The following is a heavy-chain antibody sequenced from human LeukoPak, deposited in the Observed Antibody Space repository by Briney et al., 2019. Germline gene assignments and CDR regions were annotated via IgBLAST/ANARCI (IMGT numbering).Heavy chain of an antibody. D-gene: IGHD3-3*01. J-gene: IGHJ3*02. CDR1: GYTFTSYY. V-gene: IGHV1-46*03. CDR3: ARAPSYYDFWSGYRSDAFDI. Sequence: VASVKVSCKASGYTFTSYYMHWVRQAPGQGLEWMGIINPSGGSTSYAQKFQGRVTMTRDTSTSTVYMELSGLRSEDTAVYYCARAPSYYDFWSGYRSDAFDIWGQGTMVTVSS. CDR2: INPSGGST.